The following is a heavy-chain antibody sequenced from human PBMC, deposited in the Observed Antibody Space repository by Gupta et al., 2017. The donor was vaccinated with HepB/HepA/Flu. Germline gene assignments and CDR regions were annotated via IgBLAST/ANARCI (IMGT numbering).Heavy chain of an antibody. CDR1: GFVFYIHA. Sequence: EVQLLESGGGLVQPGGSLRLSCAASGFVFYIHAMSWVRQAPGKGLEWVSVITATGDATHYADSVKGRFTISKDFSKNTLYLQMNSLRAEDTAVYYCTKGGWNDDWGQGISVTVSS. CDR2: ITATGDAT. V-gene: IGHV3-23*01. J-gene: IGHJ4*02. CDR3: TKGGWNDD. D-gene: IGHD1-1*01.